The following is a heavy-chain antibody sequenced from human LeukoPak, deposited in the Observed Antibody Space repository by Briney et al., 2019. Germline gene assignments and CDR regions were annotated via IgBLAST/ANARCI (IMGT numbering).Heavy chain of an antibody. D-gene: IGHD1-26*01. CDR2: IYYSGST. CDR3: ARDRDIGTYYYYYGTDV. V-gene: IGHV4-61*01. CDR1: GGSISSSSYY. Sequence: SETLSLTCTVSGGSISSSSYYWGWIRQPPGKGLEWIGYIYYSGSTNYNPSLKSRLTISVDTSKNQFSLKLSSVTAADTAVYYCARDRDIGTYYYYYGTDVWGQGTTVTVSS. J-gene: IGHJ6*02.